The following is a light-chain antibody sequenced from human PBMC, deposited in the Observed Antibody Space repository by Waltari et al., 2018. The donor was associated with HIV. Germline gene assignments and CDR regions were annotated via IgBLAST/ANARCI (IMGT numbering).Light chain of an antibody. CDR1: SSPIGNYF. CDR2: RND. CDR3: ATWDDTLSAWV. J-gene: IGLJ2*01. V-gene: IGLV1-47*01. Sequence: QSVLTQPPSASGTPGHRVTISCSGSSSPIGNYFIYWYQQFPGTAPKLLIYRNDQRPSVVPDRVSGSKSGTSASLAISGLRSEDEADYDCATWDDTLSAWVFSGGTKLTVL.